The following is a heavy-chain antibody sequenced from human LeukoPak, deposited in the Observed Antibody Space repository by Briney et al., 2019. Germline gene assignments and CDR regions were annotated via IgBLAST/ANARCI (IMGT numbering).Heavy chain of an antibody. CDR2: IDIGSTTI. J-gene: IGHJ2*01. CDR1: GFTISSYS. Sequence: GGSLRLSCAASGFTISSYSMNWVRQTPGKGLEWVSYIDIGSTTIYYADSVKGRFTISRDNAKNSLYLQMSSRRDEDTALYHCARDKANPYWYFDLWGRGTLVTVSS. CDR3: ARDKANPYWYFDL. V-gene: IGHV3-48*02.